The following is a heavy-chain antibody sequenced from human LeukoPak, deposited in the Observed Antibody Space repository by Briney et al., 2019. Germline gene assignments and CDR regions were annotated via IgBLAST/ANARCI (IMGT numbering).Heavy chain of an antibody. CDR1: GFTFSSYA. V-gene: IGHV3-30-3*01. CDR3: ASDIVVVPAAMWPHAFDI. D-gene: IGHD2-2*01. CDR2: ISYDGSNK. Sequence: GGSLRLSCAASGFTFSSYAMHWVRQAPGKGLEWVAVISYDGSNKYYADSVKGRFTISRDNPKNTLYLQMNSLRAEDTAVYYCASDIVVVPAAMWPHAFDIWGQGTMVTVSS. J-gene: IGHJ3*02.